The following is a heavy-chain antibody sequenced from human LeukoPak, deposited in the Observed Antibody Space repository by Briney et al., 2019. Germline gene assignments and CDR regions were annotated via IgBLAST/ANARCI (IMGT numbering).Heavy chain of an antibody. J-gene: IGHJ6*02. CDR2: IYHDGRT. CDR1: GDSIRSYW. Sequence: PSETLSLTCAVSGDSIRSYWWSWIRQPPGKTLEWIGYIYHDGRTDYNPALKSRVTISIDTSKNQFSLKLNSVITADSALYYCAKLESPYYYAMDVWGQGTTVTVSS. V-gene: IGHV4-59*01. D-gene: IGHD3-3*01. CDR3: AKLESPYYYAMDV.